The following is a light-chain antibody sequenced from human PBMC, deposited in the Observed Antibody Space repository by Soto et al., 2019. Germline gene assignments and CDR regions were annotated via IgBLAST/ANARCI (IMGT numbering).Light chain of an antibody. V-gene: IGLV1-40*01. J-gene: IGLJ3*02. CDR1: SSNIGAGYD. CDR3: QSHDNSLSGSWV. CDR2: KNN. Sequence: QSVLTQPPSVSGAPGQRVTISCTGSSSNIGAGYDIHWYQQVPGTAPKLLIYKNNNRPSGVPDRFSSSKSGTSASLAITGLQAEDEADYYCQSHDNSLSGSWVFGGGTKLTVL.